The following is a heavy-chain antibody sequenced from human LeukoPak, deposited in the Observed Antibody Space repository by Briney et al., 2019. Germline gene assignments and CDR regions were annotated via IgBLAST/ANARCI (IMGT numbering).Heavy chain of an antibody. CDR2: VSHSGET. Sequence: PSETLSLTCAVYGGSFSGYYWSWIRQPPGKGLEWIGEVSHSGETHYNPSLKSRVTISVDTSKNQFSLKLTSVTAADTAVYYCARGEVRGVIPDARRYWGQGALVTVSS. D-gene: IGHD3-10*01. CDR1: GGSFSGYY. CDR3: ARGEVRGVIPDARRY. V-gene: IGHV4-34*01. J-gene: IGHJ4*02.